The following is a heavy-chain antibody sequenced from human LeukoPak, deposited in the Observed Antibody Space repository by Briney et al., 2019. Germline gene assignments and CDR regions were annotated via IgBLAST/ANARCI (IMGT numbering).Heavy chain of an antibody. CDR2: ISHSGGST. J-gene: IGHJ4*02. Sequence: LAGGSLRLACAASGFTFTNYAMSWVRQAPGKGLEWVSGISHSGGSTYYADSVKGRFTISRDNSKNTLYLQMKTLRAEDTAVYYCANSLVVTAAYDYWGQGTLVTVSS. V-gene: IGHV3-23*01. CDR3: ANSLVVTAAYDY. CDR1: GFTFTNYA. D-gene: IGHD2-21*02.